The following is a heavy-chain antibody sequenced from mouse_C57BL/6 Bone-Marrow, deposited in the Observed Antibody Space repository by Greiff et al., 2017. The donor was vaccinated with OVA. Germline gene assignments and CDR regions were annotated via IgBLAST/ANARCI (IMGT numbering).Heavy chain of an antibody. CDR1: GFPFSNYT. J-gene: IGHJ4*01. V-gene: IGHV1-4*01. CDR2: INPSSGYT. Sequence: QVHVKQSGAETARPGSSVKMSCKASGFPFSNYTMPWVKQRPGQGLEWIGYINPSSGYTKYNQKFKDKATLTADKSSSTAYMQLSSLTSEDSAVYYCASQIYYDRVLDYWGQGTSVTVSS. D-gene: IGHD2-4*01. CDR3: ASQIYYDRVLDY.